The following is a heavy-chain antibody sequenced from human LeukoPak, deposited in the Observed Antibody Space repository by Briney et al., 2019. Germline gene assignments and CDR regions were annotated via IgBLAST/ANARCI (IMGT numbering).Heavy chain of an antibody. J-gene: IGHJ6*03. Sequence: SETLSLTCTVSGGSISSSSYYWGWIRQPPGKGLEWIGSIYYSGSTYYNPSLKSRVTISVDTSKNQFSLRLSSVTAADTAVYYCARTYYYYYYMDVWGKGTTVTISS. V-gene: IGHV4-39*01. CDR2: IYYSGST. CDR3: ARTYYYYYYMDV. CDR1: GGSISSSSYY.